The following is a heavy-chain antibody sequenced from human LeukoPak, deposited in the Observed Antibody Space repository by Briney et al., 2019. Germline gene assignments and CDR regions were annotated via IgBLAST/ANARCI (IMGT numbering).Heavy chain of an antibody. CDR2: ISGRGGST. D-gene: IGHD6-19*01. CDR3: AKDRVYSSGWSEFDY. CDR1: GFSFSSYA. J-gene: IGHJ4*02. Sequence: GGSLRLSCAASGFSFSSYAMSWVRQAPGKGLQWVSAISGRGGSTYYADSVKGRFTISRDNSKNTLYLQMNSLRAEDTALYYCAKDRVYSSGWSEFDYWGQGTLVTVSS. V-gene: IGHV3-23*01.